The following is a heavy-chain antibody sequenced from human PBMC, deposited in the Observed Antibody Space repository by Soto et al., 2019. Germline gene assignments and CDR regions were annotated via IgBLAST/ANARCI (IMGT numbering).Heavy chain of an antibody. CDR1: GGSFSGYY. J-gene: IGHJ5*02. D-gene: IGHD2-15*01. V-gene: IGHV4-34*01. CDR3: ARHRYCSGGSCYHLDNWFDP. CDR2: INHSGST. Sequence: SETLSLTCAVYGGSFSGYYWSWIRQPPGKGLEWIGEINHSGSTNYNPSLKSRVTISVDTSKNQFSLKLSSVTAADTAVYYCARHRYCSGGSCYHLDNWFDPWGQGTLVTVSS.